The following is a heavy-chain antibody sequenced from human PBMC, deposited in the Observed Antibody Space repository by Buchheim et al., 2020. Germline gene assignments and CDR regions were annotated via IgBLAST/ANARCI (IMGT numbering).Heavy chain of an antibody. J-gene: IGHJ4*02. CDR1: AFTLSSYS. CDR3: ERVRSGYYVDY. V-gene: IGHV3-48*01. D-gene: IGHD3-3*01. CDR2: ITPTSCTI. Sequence: EVQLVESGGGLVQPGGSLRLSWSACAFTLSSYSMNWVRHAPGTWLEWVSYITPTSCTIYYSPSVKGRFTISRDNAKHSRYLQMNSLRGEDTAVYYCERVRSGYYVDYWGQGTL.